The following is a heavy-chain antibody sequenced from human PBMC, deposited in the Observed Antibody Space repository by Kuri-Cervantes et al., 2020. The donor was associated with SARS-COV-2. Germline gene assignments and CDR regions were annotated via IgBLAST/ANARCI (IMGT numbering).Heavy chain of an antibody. CDR1: GFTVSSNY. D-gene: IGHD6-19*01. Sequence: GSLRLSCAASGFTVSSNYMSWVRQAPGKGLEWVSLIYRCGSTYYADSVKGRFTISRDNSKNTLYLQMNSLRAEDTAVYFCARIYSSGWYFGNGVDYWGQGTLVTVSS. CDR3: ARIYSSGWYFGNGVDY. CDR2: IYRCGST. V-gene: IGHV3-53*01. J-gene: IGHJ4*02.